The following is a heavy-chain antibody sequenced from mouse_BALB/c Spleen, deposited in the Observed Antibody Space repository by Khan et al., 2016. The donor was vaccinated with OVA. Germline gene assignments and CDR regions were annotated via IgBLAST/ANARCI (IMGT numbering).Heavy chain of an antibody. CDR2: INPYNIGT. J-gene: IGHJ3*01. Sequence: EVQLQQSGPELVKPGASVKISCKASGYSFTDYTMNWVKQSRGKNLEWIGLINPYNIGTNYNQKLKGKATLTVDKSSTTAHMALLSLTSEDSSVYYCARGGYGGLAYWGQGTLVTVSA. CDR1: GYSFTDYT. CDR3: ARGGYGGLAY. V-gene: IGHV1-18*01. D-gene: IGHD1-1*01.